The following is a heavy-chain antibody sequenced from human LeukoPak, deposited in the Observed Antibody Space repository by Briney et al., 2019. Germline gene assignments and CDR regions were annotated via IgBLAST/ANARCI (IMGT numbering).Heavy chain of an antibody. CDR3: ARGDFDY. V-gene: IGHV4-30-2*01. CDR1: GGSISSGGYS. CDR2: IYHSGST. Sequence: KTSQTLSLTCTVSGGSISSGGYSWSWIRQPPGKGLEWIGYIYHSGSTYYNPSLKSRVTISVDRSKNQFSLKLSSVTAADTAVYYCARGDFDYWGQGTLVTVSS. J-gene: IGHJ4*02.